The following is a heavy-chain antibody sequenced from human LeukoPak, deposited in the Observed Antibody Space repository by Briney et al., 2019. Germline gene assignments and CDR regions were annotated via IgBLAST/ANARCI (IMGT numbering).Heavy chain of an antibody. V-gene: IGHV3-23*01. CDR2: ISGSGGST. Sequence: GGSLRPSCAASGFTFSSYAMSWVRQAPGKGLEWVAAISGSGGSTYYADSVKGRFTISRDNSKNTLYLQMNSLRAEDTAVYYCAKDAPGYYDVDYFDYWGQGTLVTVSS. D-gene: IGHD3-10*02. CDR3: AKDAPGYYDVDYFDY. CDR1: GFTFSSYA. J-gene: IGHJ4*02.